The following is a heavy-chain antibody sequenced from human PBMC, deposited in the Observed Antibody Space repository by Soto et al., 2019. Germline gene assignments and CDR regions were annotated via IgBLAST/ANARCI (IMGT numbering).Heavy chain of an antibody. D-gene: IGHD3-10*01. CDR1: GFTFSSYS. CDR2: ISSSSSYI. V-gene: IGHV3-21*01. CDR3: ARDPGRNYYGSGWFDP. Sequence: GGSLRLSCAASGFTFSSYSMNWVRQAPGKGLEWVSSISSSSSYIYYADSVKGRFTISRDNAKNSLYLQMNSLRAEDTAVYYCARDPGRNYYGSGWFDPWGQGTLVTVSS. J-gene: IGHJ5*02.